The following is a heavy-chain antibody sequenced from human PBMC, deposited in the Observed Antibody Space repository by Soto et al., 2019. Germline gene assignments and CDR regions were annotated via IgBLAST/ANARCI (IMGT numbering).Heavy chain of an antibody. CDR2: INHSGST. Sequence: QVQLQQWGAGLLKPSETLSLTCAVYGGSFSGYYWSWIRQPPGKGLEWIGEINHSGSTNYNPSLKSRVTISADTSKNQFSLKLSSVTAADTAVYYCARGHSPNYYDSSGYYSGFDYWGQGTLVTVSS. D-gene: IGHD3-22*01. CDR3: ARGHSPNYYDSSGYYSGFDY. CDR1: GGSFSGYY. V-gene: IGHV4-34*01. J-gene: IGHJ4*02.